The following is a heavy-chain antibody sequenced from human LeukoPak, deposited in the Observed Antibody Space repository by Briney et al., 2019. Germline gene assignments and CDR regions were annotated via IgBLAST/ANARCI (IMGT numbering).Heavy chain of an antibody. CDR3: ARGQWELPDY. V-gene: IGHV4-61*02. CDR2: IYTSGST. CDR1: GGSISSGSYY. D-gene: IGHD1-26*01. Sequence: PSETLSLTCTVSGGSISSGSYYWSWIRQPAGKGLEWIGRIYTSGSTNYNPSLKSRVTISVDTSKNQFSLKLSSVTAADTAVYYCARGQWELPDYWGQGTLVTVSS. J-gene: IGHJ4*02.